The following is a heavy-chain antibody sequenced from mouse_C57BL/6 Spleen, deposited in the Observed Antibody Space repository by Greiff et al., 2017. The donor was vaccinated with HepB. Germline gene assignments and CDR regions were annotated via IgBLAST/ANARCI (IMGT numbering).Heavy chain of an antibody. Sequence: EVHLVESGAELVRPGSSVKMSCKTSGYTFTSYGINWVKQRPGQGLEWIGYIYSGNGYTEYNVKFKGKATLTSDTSSSTAYMQLSSLASEDSAIYFCARGTYGSPFFHAMGYWGQGTSVTVSS. CDR2: IYSGNGYT. V-gene: IGHV1-58*01. CDR3: ARGTYGSPFFHAMGY. J-gene: IGHJ4*01. CDR1: GYTFTSYG. D-gene: IGHD1-1*01.